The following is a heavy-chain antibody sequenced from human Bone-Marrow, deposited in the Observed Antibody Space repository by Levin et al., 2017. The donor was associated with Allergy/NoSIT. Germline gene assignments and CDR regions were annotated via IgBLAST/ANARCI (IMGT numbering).Heavy chain of an antibody. Sequence: HSQTLSLTCTVSGGSISSGDYYWSWIHQPPGKGLEWIGYIYYSGSTYYNPSLKSRVTISVDTSKNQFSLKLSSVTAADTAVYYCARDRRITGTARRPLYDYGMDVWGQGTTVTVSS. CDR1: GGSISSGDYY. J-gene: IGHJ6*02. D-gene: IGHD1-20*01. CDR2: IYYSGST. CDR3: ARDRRITGTARRPLYDYGMDV. V-gene: IGHV4-30-4*01.